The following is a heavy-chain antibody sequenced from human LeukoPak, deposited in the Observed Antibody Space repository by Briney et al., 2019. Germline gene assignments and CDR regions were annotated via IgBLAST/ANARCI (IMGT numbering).Heavy chain of an antibody. V-gene: IGHV4-34*01. D-gene: IGHD4/OR15-4a*01. CDR2: INHSGST. CDR3: ARAALGALDY. CDR1: GGSFSGYY. J-gene: IGHJ4*02. Sequence: PSETLSLTCAVYGGSFSGYYWSWIRQPPGKGLEWIGEINHSGSTNYNPSLKSRVTISVGTSKNQFSLKLSSVTAADTAVYYCARAALGALDYWGQGTLVTVSS.